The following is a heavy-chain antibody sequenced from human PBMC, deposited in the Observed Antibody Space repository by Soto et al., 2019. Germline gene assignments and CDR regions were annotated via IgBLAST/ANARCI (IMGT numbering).Heavy chain of an antibody. Sequence: GGSLRLSCAASGFTFSSYEMNWVRQAPGKGLEWVSYISSSGSTIYYADSVKGRFTISRDNAKNSLYLQMNSLRAEDTAVYYCASLGIAARPFDYWGQGTLVTVSS. V-gene: IGHV3-48*03. CDR1: GFTFSSYE. D-gene: IGHD6-6*01. CDR3: ASLGIAARPFDY. J-gene: IGHJ4*02. CDR2: ISSSGSTI.